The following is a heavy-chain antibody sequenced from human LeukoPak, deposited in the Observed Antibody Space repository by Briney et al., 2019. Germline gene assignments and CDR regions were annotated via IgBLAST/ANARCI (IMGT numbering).Heavy chain of an antibody. J-gene: IGHJ4*02. Sequence: GGSLRLSCAASGFTFSSYAMHWVRQAPGKGLEWVAVISYDGSNKYYADSVKGRFTISRDNSKNTLYLQMNSLRAEDTAVYYCAKRYCSSTSCFDYWGQGTLVTVSS. D-gene: IGHD2-2*01. CDR3: AKRYCSSTSCFDY. V-gene: IGHV3-30*04. CDR1: GFTFSSYA. CDR2: ISYDGSNK.